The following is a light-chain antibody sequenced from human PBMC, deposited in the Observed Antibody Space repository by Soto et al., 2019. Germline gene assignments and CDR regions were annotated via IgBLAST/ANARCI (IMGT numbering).Light chain of an antibody. CDR1: QNIRSR. CDR2: DAS. J-gene: IGKJ1*01. Sequence: DFQLTQSPSTLSASVGDRVILTCRASQNIRSRLAWFQQKPGKAPKLRIYDASSLEIGVQQRFSGSGSGTEFTLTISSLKTDDFSTDYCQQYHSYWTFGQGTKVDI. V-gene: IGKV1-5*01. CDR3: QQYHSYWT.